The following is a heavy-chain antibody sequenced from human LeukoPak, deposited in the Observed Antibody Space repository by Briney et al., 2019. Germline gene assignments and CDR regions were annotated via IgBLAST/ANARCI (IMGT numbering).Heavy chain of an antibody. J-gene: IGHJ1*01. Sequence: SQTLSLTCTVSGGSISSGGYYWSWIRQPPGKGLEWIGYIYHSGSTYYNPSLKSRFTMSIDTSKNQFSLKLSSVTAADTAVYYCATYSITGAWAEYFLHWGQGTLVTVSS. CDR3: ATYSITGAWAEYFLH. D-gene: IGHD2/OR15-2a*01. CDR2: IYHSGST. CDR1: GGSISSGGYY. V-gene: IGHV4-30-2*01.